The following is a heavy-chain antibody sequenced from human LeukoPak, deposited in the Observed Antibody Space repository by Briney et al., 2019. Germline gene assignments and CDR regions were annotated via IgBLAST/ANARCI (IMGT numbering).Heavy chain of an antibody. D-gene: IGHD1-1*01. CDR2: ISWDGGST. CDR1: GFTFDDYA. J-gene: IGHJ6*03. V-gene: IGHV3-43D*03. CDR3: AKGRRTTNYYYYMDV. Sequence: GGSLRLSCAASGFTFDDYAMHWVRQAPGKGLEWVSLISWDGGSTYYADSVKGRFTISRDNSKNSLYLQMNSLRAEDTALYYCAKGRRTTNYYYYMDVWGKGTTVTVSS.